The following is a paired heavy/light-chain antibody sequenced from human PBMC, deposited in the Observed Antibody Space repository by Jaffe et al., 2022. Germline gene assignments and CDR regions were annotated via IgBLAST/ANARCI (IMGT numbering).Heavy chain of an antibody. J-gene: IGHJ4*02. CDR3: TRAISNGWSPLYFDY. CDR2: IRTKAYGGTN. D-gene: IGHD6-19*01. Sequence: EVQLVESGGGLVQPGRSLRLSCTTSGFTFGDYAMNWVRQAPGKGLEWVGFIRTKAYGGTNEYAASVKGRFTISRDDSKSIAYLQMNSLKTEDTAVYYCTRAISNGWSPLYFDYWGQGALVTVSS. CDR1: GFTFGDYA. V-gene: IGHV3-49*04.
Light chain of an antibody. CDR3: ISYAGSNNII. CDR2: EVS. V-gene: IGLV2-8*01. CDR1: SSDVGSYNY. Sequence: QSALTQPPSASGSPGQSVTISCTGTSSDVGSYNYVSWYQQHPGKAPKLTIYEVSKRPSGVPDRFSGSKSGNTASLTVSGLQAEDEADYYCISYAGSNNIIFGGGTKLTVL. J-gene: IGLJ2*01.